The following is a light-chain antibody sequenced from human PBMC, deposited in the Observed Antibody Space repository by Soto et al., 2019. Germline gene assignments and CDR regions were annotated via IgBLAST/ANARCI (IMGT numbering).Light chain of an antibody. CDR3: GTWDSSLSAGV. J-gene: IGLJ2*01. V-gene: IGLV1-51*01. Sequence: QSVLTQPPSVSAAPGQRVTISCSGSSSNIGKNYVSWYQQLPGAAPKVLIYDNNKRPSGIPDRFSGSKSGTSATLGITGLQTGDEADYYCGTWDSSLSAGVFGGGTKLPS. CDR1: SSNIGKNY. CDR2: DNN.